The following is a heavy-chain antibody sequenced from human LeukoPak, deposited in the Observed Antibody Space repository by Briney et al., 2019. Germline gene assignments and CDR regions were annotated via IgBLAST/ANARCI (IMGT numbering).Heavy chain of an antibody. CDR3: ARGRPVVNYFDY. J-gene: IGHJ4*02. CDR1: GFTFSSYS. CDR2: ISNVSTI. V-gene: IGHV3-48*02. D-gene: IGHD2-15*01. Sequence: SGGSLRLSCAASGFTFSSYSMNWVRQAPGKGLELVSYISNVSTIYYADSVKGRFTISRDSATNSLYLQINSLRDEDTAVYYCARGRPVVNYFDYWGQGTLVTVSS.